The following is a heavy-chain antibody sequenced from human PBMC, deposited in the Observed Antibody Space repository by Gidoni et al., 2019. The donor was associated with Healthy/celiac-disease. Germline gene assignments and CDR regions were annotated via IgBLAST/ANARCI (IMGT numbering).Heavy chain of an antibody. Sequence: VQLVESGGGLVKPGRSLRLSCTASGFTFGDYAMSWFRQAPGKGLEWVGFIRSKAYGGTTEYAASVKCRFTISRDDSKSIAYLQMNSLKTEDTAVYYCTRGGTTVVGPFDYWGQGTLVTVSS. CDR3: TRGGTTVVGPFDY. V-gene: IGHV3-49*05. D-gene: IGHD4-17*01. CDR2: IRSKAYGGTT. J-gene: IGHJ4*02. CDR1: GFTFGDYA.